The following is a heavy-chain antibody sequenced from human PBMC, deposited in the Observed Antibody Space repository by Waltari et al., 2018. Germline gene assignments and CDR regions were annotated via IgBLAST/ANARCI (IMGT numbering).Heavy chain of an antibody. CDR1: GYSISGYY. V-gene: IGHV4-38-2*01. CDR3: ARVGYYSGSYYSPCDY. Sequence: QVQLQESGPGLVKPSETLSLTCAVSGYSISGYYWSWIRQPPGKGLEWIGYIHGSGGRNYLNPSLKSRVTLSVDTSKNQFSLKLSSVTAADTAVYYCARVGYYSGSYYSPCDYWGQGVLVTVSS. D-gene: IGHD3-22*01. J-gene: IGHJ4*02. CDR2: IHGSGGRN.